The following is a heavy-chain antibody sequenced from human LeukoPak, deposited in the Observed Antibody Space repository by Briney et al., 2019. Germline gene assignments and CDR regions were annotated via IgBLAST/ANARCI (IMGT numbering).Heavy chain of an antibody. CDR3: ARDRGRGNAFDI. Sequence: SETLSLTCTVSGGSISSYYWSWIRQPPGKGLEWIGYIYYSGSTNYNPSLKSRVTISVDTSKNQFSLKLNSVTAADTSVYYCARDRGRGNAFDIWGQGTMVTVSS. D-gene: IGHD3-16*01. CDR2: IYYSGST. V-gene: IGHV4-59*12. J-gene: IGHJ3*02. CDR1: GGSISSYY.